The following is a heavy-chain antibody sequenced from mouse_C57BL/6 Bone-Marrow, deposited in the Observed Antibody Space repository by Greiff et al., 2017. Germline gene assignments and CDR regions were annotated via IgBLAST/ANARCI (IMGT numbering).Heavy chain of an antibody. V-gene: IGHV6-3*01. CDR1: GFTFSNYW. CDR2: IRLKSDNYET. J-gene: IGHJ2*01. CDR3: SPCDY. Sequence: EVKVEESGGGLVQPGGSIKLSCVASGFTFSNYWMNWVPQSPEKGLVLVSQIRLKSDNYETHYWECKKGRLTITRDDSKNSDYLQMKNIRTEDTGSYYCSPCDYWGQGTTLTVSS.